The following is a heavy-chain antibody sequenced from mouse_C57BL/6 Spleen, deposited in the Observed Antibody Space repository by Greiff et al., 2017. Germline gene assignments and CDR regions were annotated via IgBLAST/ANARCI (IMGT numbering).Heavy chain of an antibody. CDR3: ARGGVYDYDGYYFDY. V-gene: IGHV14-3*01. Sequence: VQLQQSVAELVRPGASVKLSCTASGFNIKNTYMHWVKQRPEQGLEWIGRIDPANGNTNYAPKFQGKATITADTSANTAYLQLSSLTSEDTAMYYWARGGVYDYDGYYFDYWGQGTTLTVSS. D-gene: IGHD2-4*01. CDR2: IDPANGNT. CDR1: GFNIKNTY. J-gene: IGHJ2*01.